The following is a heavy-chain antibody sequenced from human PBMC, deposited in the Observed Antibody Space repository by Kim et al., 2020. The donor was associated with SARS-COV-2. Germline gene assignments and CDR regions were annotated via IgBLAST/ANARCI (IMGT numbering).Heavy chain of an antibody. CDR3: ARAGSDREGVVDYDILTGSYYFDY. Sequence: GGSLRLSCAASGFTFSSYSMHWVRQAPGKGLDWVSYISSSSTIYYADSVRGRFTISRDNAKNSLYLQMNGLRAEDTAVYYCARAGSDREGVVDYDILTGSYYFDYWGQGTLVTVSS. CDR2: ISSSSTI. D-gene: IGHD3-9*01. J-gene: IGHJ4*02. CDR1: GFTFSSYS. V-gene: IGHV3-48*04.